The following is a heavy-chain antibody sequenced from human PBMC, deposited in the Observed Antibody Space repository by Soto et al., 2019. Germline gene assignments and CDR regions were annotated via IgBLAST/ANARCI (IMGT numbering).Heavy chain of an antibody. D-gene: IGHD3-9*01. J-gene: IGHJ6*02. CDR2: INPNSGGT. CDR3: ARGKRGRRYFDWLFNAIGEYGMDV. Sequence: ASVKVSCKASGYTFTGYYMHWVRQAPGQGLEWMGWINPNSGGTNYAQKFQGWVTMTRDTSISTAYMELSRLRSDDTAVYYCARGKRGRRYFDWLFNAIGEYGMDVWGQGTTVTVSS. V-gene: IGHV1-2*04. CDR1: GYTFTGYY.